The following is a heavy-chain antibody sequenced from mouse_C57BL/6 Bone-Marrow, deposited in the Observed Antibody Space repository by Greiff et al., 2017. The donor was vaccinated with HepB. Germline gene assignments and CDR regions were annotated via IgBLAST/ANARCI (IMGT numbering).Heavy chain of an antibody. V-gene: IGHV5-17*01. Sequence: EVKVEESGGGLVKPGGSLKLSCAASGFTFSDYGMHWVRQAPEKGLEWVAYISSGSSTIYYADTVKGRFTISRDNAKNTLFLQMTSLRSEDTAMYYCARENWDVGDYWGQGTTLTVSS. J-gene: IGHJ2*01. CDR2: ISSGSSTI. CDR1: GFTFSDYG. D-gene: IGHD4-1*01. CDR3: ARENWDVGDY.